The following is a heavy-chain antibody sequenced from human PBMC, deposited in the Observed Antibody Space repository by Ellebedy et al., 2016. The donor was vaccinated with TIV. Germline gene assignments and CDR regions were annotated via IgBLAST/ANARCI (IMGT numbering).Heavy chain of an antibody. V-gene: IGHV3-30*18. D-gene: IGHD3-3*01. J-gene: IGHJ6*02. CDR2: VSHDGTNK. Sequence: GESLKISCEASEFTYDIYAMHWVRQAPGKGLEWVSVVSHDGTNKNYAESVKGRFTISRDNSKNTLYLQMNSLRPEDTAVYYCAKGLGGIFEAMDIWGQGTTVTVSS. CDR1: EFTYDIYA. CDR3: AKGLGGIFEAMDI.